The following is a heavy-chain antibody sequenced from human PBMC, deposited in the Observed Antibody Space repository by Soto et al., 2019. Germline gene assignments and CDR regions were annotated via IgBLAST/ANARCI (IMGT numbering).Heavy chain of an antibody. V-gene: IGHV3-53*01. CDR3: ARALSGYNYYYYGMDV. J-gene: IGHJ6*02. CDR1: GFTVSSNY. CDR2: IYSGGST. Sequence: PGGSVTLSCAASGFTVSSNYMSWVRQAPGKGLGWVSVIYSGGSTYYAASVRGRFTIAKDNSKNTLYIQMNSLRAEDTAVYYCARALSGYNYYYYGMDVWGQGTTVTVSS. D-gene: IGHD3-3*01.